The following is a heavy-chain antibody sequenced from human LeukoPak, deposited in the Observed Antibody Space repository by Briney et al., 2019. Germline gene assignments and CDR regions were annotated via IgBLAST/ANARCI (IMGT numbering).Heavy chain of an antibody. CDR3: ARDVSRDAYQAFDY. Sequence: KSSETLSLTCTVSGGSISSYHWSWIRQPPGKGLEWIGYIYYSGSTNYNPSLKSRVTISVATSKNQFSLKLSSVTAADTAVYYCARDVSRDAYQAFDYWGQGTLVTVSS. CDR2: IYYSGST. V-gene: IGHV4-59*01. CDR1: GGSISSYH. J-gene: IGHJ4*02. D-gene: IGHD5-24*01.